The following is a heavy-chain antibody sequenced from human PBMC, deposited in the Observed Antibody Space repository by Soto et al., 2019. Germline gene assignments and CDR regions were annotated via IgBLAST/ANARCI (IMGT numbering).Heavy chain of an antibody. V-gene: IGHV1-69*13. D-gene: IGHD2-21*02. J-gene: IGHJ6*02. CDR3: ASALAYCGGDCYYTPAYYYYYGMDV. CDR2: IIPIFGTA. Sequence: GASVKVSCKASGGTFSSYAISWVRQAPGQGLEWMGGIIPIFGTANYAQKFQGRVTITADESTSTAYMELSSLRSEDTAVYYCASALAYCGGDCYYTPAYYYYYGMDVWGQGTTVTVSS. CDR1: GGTFSSYA.